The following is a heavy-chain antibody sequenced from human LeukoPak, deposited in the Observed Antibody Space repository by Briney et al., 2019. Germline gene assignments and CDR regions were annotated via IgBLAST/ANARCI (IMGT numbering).Heavy chain of an antibody. J-gene: IGHJ4*02. CDR3: AKSSYYDASGYYREYYFDY. CDR2: ISSDGSYI. CDR1: GFTFRNYI. Sequence: GGSLRLSCAASGFTFRNYIMHWVRQAPGKGLESVALISSDGSYIYYADSVKGRVTISRDNSKNTLFLQMSSLRAEDTAVYYCAKSSYYDASGYYREYYFDYWGQGTLVTVSS. V-gene: IGHV3-30*04. D-gene: IGHD3-22*01.